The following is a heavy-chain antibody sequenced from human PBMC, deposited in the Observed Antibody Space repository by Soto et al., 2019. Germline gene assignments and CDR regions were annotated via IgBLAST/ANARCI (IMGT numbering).Heavy chain of an antibody. CDR2: IYYSGST. CDR3: ARGQRFSDWFDP. CDR1: GGSISSGDSY. V-gene: IGHV4-30-4*01. D-gene: IGHD3-3*01. Sequence: TLSLTCTVSGGSISSGDSYWSWIRQPPGKGLEWIGYIYYSGSTYYNPSLKSRVTISLDTSKNQFSLRLISVTAADTAVYYCARGQRFSDWFDPWGQGTLVTVSS. J-gene: IGHJ5*02.